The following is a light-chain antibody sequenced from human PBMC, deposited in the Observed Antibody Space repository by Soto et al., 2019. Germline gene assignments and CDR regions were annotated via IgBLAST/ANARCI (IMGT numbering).Light chain of an antibody. V-gene: IGKV3D-15*01. CDR2: RTS. CDR3: QQYNNWPIT. J-gene: IGKJ5*01. CDR1: QSVSIN. Sequence: EIVLTQSPATLSVSPGERAILSCRASQSVSINLAWYHQKPGQAPRLLIYRTSTRATDIPARFTGSGSEAEFTLTSSRLQYEDFAVYYCQQYNNWPITFGQGTRLEIK.